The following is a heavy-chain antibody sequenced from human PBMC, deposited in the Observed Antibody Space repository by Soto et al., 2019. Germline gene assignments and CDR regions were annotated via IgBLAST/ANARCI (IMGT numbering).Heavy chain of an antibody. J-gene: IGHJ5*02. V-gene: IGHV1-46*03. D-gene: IGHD3-10*01. Sequence: QVQLVQSGAEVKKPGASVKVSCKASGYTFTNYYIHWVRQAPGHGLEWMGIINPTGGSTTYAQKFQGSVTMTRDTSTSTVYMELSSLRSEDTAVYYCARAYYGSGSYHNPNWFDPWGQGTLVTVSS. CDR1: GYTFTNYY. CDR3: ARAYYGSGSYHNPNWFDP. CDR2: INPTGGST.